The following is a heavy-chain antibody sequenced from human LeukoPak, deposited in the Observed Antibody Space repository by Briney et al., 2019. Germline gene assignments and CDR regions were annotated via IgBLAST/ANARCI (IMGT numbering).Heavy chain of an antibody. CDR2: IYTGGST. Sequence: GGSLRLSCAASGFTVSSNYMSWVRQAPGKWLEWVSVIYTGGSTYYADSVRGRFTISRDNSKNTLYLQMNSLRAEDTAVYYCARDYYGSGSYPSDYWGQGTLVTVSS. J-gene: IGHJ4*02. CDR1: GFTVSSNY. V-gene: IGHV3-53*01. D-gene: IGHD3-10*01. CDR3: ARDYYGSGSYPSDY.